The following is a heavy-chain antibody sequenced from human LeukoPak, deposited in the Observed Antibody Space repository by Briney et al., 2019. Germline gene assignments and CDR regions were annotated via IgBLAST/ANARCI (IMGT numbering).Heavy chain of an antibody. D-gene: IGHD6-13*01. CDR1: GFTVSSNY. J-gene: IGHJ5*02. CDR2: IYSGGST. Sequence: GGSLRLSCAASGFTVSSNYMSWVRQAPGKGLEWVSVIYSGGSTYYADSVKGRFTISRDNSKNTLYLQMNSLRAEDTAVYYCARDLDIAAAGTGNDPWGQGTLVTVSS. V-gene: IGHV3-53*01. CDR3: ARDLDIAAAGTGNDP.